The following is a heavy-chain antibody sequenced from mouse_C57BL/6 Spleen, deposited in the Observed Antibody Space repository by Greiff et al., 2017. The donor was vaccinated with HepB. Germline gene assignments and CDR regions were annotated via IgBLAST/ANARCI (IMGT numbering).Heavy chain of an antibody. J-gene: IGHJ2*01. Sequence: QVQLQQPGAELVKPGASVKLSCKASGYTFTSYWMQWVKQRPGQGLEWIGEIDPSDSYTNYNQKFKGKATLTVDTSSSTAYMQLSSLTSEDSAVYYCARRDGYYGENFDYWGQGTTLTVSS. V-gene: IGHV1-50*01. D-gene: IGHD2-3*01. CDR3: ARRDGYYGENFDY. CDR2: IDPSDSYT. CDR1: GYTFTSYW.